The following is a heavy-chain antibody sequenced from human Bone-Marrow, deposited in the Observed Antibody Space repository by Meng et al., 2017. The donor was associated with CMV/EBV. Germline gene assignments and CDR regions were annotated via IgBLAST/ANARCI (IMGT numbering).Heavy chain of an antibody. D-gene: IGHD2-2*01. Sequence: SVKVSCKASGGSFSRSSISWVRQAPGQGLEWMGRIIPDLGMSNYAQKFQGRVTVTAHKSTTTAYMELRSLRSKDTAVYYCAREPAHDAFDIWGQGTMVTVSS. CDR3: AREPAHDAFDI. V-gene: IGHV1-69*10. CDR2: IIPDLGMS. J-gene: IGHJ3*02. CDR1: GGSFSRSS.